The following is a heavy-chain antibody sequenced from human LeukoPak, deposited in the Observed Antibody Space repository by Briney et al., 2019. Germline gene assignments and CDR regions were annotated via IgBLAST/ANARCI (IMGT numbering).Heavy chain of an antibody. CDR2: IYYSGST. D-gene: IGHD6-13*01. J-gene: IGHJ4*02. CDR1: GGSISSSSYY. Sequence: SETLSLTCTVSGGSISSSSYYWGWIRQPPGKGLEWIGSIYYSGSTYYNPSLKSRVTISVDTSKNQFSLKLSSVTAADAAVYYCAITTGYSSSWYYFDYWGQGTLVTVSS. CDR3: AITTGYSSSWYYFDY. V-gene: IGHV4-39*01.